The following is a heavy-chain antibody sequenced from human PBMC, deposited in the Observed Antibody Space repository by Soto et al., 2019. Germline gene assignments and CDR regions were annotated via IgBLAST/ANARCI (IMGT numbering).Heavy chain of an antibody. CDR1: GYTFTGYY. J-gene: IGHJ4*02. V-gene: IGHV1-2*02. CDR3: ARGPLE. Sequence: ASVKVSCKASGYTFTGYYLHWVRQAPGQGPEWVGKIDPDSGDTDQSQKFQGGVTLTRDTAIDTAYMELTRLTLDDTAIYYCARGPLEWGQGTLVTVSS. CDR2: IDPDSGDT.